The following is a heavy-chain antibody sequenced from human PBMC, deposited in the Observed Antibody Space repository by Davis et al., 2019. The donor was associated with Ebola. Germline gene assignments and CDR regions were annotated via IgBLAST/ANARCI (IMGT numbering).Heavy chain of an antibody. J-gene: IGHJ3*02. D-gene: IGHD6-13*01. CDR3: ASTYSSSWHAFDI. Sequence: GESLKISCGASGFTFSNYAMSWVRQAPGKGLEWVAGITGSGGSTYSADSVKGRFTISRDNSKNTLYLQMNSLRAEDTAVYYCASTYSSSWHAFDIWGQGTMVTVSS. V-gene: IGHV3-23*01. CDR1: GFTFSNYA. CDR2: ITGSGGST.